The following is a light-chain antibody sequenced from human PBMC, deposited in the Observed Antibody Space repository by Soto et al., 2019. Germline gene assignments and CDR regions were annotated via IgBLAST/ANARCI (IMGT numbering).Light chain of an antibody. Sequence: QSVLTQPASVSGSPGQSITISCTGTSSDVGSYDLVSWYQQHPGKAPKVMIYDVGERPSGVSNRFSGSKSGNTASLTISGLQAEDEADYYCCSHAGSSTYLFGGGTKVTVL. V-gene: IGLV2-23*02. J-gene: IGLJ2*01. CDR3: CSHAGSSTYL. CDR2: DVG. CDR1: SSDVGSYDL.